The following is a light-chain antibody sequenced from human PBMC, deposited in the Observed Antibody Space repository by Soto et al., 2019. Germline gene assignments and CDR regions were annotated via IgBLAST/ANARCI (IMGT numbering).Light chain of an antibody. CDR1: QSINTY. J-gene: IGKJ1*01. CDR2: GAS. Sequence: DIQMTQSPSSLSASVGDRVTITCQTSQSINTYLNWYQQTPGKAPKLLIYGASTLKSGIPLRFSDSECRTDLTNHIRSQEPDDFALYSGQGSYCTRWGTCGRGTTV. V-gene: IGKV1-39*01. CDR3: QGSYCTRWGT.